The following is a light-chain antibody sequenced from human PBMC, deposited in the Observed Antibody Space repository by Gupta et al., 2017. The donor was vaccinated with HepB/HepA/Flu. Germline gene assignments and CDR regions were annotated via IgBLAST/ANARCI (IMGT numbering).Light chain of an antibody. Sequence: ELVLPQSPATLSVSAGERATLPCRASQNVSSYLAWYQQKPGQAPKLLIYDASTRATGIPARFSGSGSGTDFTLTISSLQSEDFAVYYCQQYNNLPLTFGGGTKVEIK. CDR3: QQYNNLPLT. CDR1: QNVSSY. J-gene: IGKJ4*01. V-gene: IGKV3-15*01. CDR2: DAS.